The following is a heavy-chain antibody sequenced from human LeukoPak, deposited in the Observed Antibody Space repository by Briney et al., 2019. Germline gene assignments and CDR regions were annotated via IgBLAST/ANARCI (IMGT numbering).Heavy chain of an antibody. D-gene: IGHD2-15*01. CDR1: GFTFSGFA. J-gene: IGHJ5*02. CDR3: AKDAGYCTGGSCYHNRFDP. CDR2: ISGSGGNT. Sequence: GSLRLSCAASGFTFSGFAMSWVRQAPGKGLEWVSGISGSGGNTYYADSLKGRFTISRDNSKNTLYLQMNSLRAEDTAVYYCAKDAGYCTGGSCYHNRFDPWGQGTLVTVSS. V-gene: IGHV3-23*01.